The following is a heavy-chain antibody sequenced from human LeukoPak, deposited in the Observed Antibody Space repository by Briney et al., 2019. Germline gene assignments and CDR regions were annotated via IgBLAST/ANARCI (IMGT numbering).Heavy chain of an antibody. J-gene: IGHJ4*02. Sequence: ASVRVSCKASGYTFTGYYMHWVRQAPGQGLEWMGWINPNSGGTNYAQKFQGRVTMTRDTSISTAYMELSRLRSDDTAVYYCARESASDYGDLDYWGQGTLVTVSS. D-gene: IGHD4-17*01. CDR3: ARESASDYGDLDY. CDR2: INPNSGGT. V-gene: IGHV1-2*02. CDR1: GYTFTGYY.